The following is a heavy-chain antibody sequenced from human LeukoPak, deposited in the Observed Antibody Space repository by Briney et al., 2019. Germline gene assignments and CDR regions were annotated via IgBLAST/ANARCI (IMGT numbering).Heavy chain of an antibody. D-gene: IGHD3-10*01. Sequence: SETLSLTCSVSGGSISSFYCNWMRQPAGKGLEWIGRMYTSGTTTYNPSLKSRVTMSVDTSKNQFSLKLSSVTAADTAVYYCARDSGTTGEVKFDPWGQGTLVTVSS. CDR1: GGSISSFY. J-gene: IGHJ5*02. CDR3: ARDSGTTGEVKFDP. V-gene: IGHV4-4*07. CDR2: MYTSGTT.